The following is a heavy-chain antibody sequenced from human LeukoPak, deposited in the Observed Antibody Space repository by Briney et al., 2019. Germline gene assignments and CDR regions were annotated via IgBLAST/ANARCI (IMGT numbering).Heavy chain of an antibody. D-gene: IGHD3-10*01. Sequence: GGSLRLSCAASGFTFSDYYMSWIRQAPGKGLEGVSYISSSGSTIYYADSVKGRFTISRDNAKNSLYLQMNSLRAEDTAVYYCASNTLYGSGSTDDAFDIWGQGTMVTVSS. V-gene: IGHV3-11*01. CDR2: ISSSGSTI. CDR3: ASNTLYGSGSTDDAFDI. J-gene: IGHJ3*02. CDR1: GFTFSDYY.